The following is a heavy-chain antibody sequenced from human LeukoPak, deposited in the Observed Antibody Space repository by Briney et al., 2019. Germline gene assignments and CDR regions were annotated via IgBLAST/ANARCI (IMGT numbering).Heavy chain of an antibody. CDR3: ATRPDIAATGPGWFDP. J-gene: IGHJ5*02. D-gene: IGHD6-13*01. V-gene: IGHV4-34*01. CDR2: INHSEST. Sequence: SETLSLTCAVYGGSFSDYYWSWIRQPPGKGLEWIGEINHSESTNYNPSLKSRDTVSVDTSKNQFSLKLSSVTAADTAVYYCATRPDIAATGPGWFDPWGQGTLVTVSS. CDR1: GGSFSDYY.